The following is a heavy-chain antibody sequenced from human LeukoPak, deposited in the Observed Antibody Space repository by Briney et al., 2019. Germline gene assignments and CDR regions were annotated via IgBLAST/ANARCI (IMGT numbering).Heavy chain of an antibody. CDR1: GFTFDDYA. D-gene: IGHD6-13*01. CDR3: ARDQKIAAAGTGTFDP. V-gene: IGHV3-9*01. Sequence: GGSLRLSCAASGFTFDDYAMHWVRQAPGKGLEWVSGISWNSGSIGYADSVKGRFTISRDNSKNTLYLQMNSLRAEDTAVYYCARDQKIAAAGTGTFDPWGQGTLVTVSS. CDR2: ISWNSGSI. J-gene: IGHJ5*02.